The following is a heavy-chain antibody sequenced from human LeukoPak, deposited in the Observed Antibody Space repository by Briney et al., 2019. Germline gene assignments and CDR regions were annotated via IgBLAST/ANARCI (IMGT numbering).Heavy chain of an antibody. Sequence: ASVKVSCKASAYTFTGYYVHWVRQAPGQGLEWMGWINPNSGGTNYAQKFQGRVTMTTDTSISTTYMELIRLRSDDTALYFCARVAVEMASWFDPWGQGTLVTVSS. CDR2: INPNSGGT. D-gene: IGHD5-24*01. CDR3: ARVAVEMASWFDP. CDR1: AYTFTGYY. V-gene: IGHV1-2*02. J-gene: IGHJ5*02.